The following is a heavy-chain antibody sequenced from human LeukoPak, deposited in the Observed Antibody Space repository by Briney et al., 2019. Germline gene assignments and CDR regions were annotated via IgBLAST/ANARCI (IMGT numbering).Heavy chain of an antibody. D-gene: IGHD2-8*02. V-gene: IGHV3-33*01. J-gene: IGHJ5*02. Sequence: GGSLRLSCAASRFNFRNYGMHWVRQAPGKGLEWVALIWYDGSNKYYIESVKGRFTISRDNSQNTLYLQMNSLRAEDTAVYFCARPHSTVMNWFDPWGQGTLVTVSS. CDR3: ARPHSTVMNWFDP. CDR2: IWYDGSNK. CDR1: RFNFRNYG.